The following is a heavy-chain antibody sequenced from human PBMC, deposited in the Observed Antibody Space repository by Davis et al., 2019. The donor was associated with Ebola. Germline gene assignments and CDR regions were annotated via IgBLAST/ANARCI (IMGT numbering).Heavy chain of an antibody. J-gene: IGHJ4*02. V-gene: IGHV3-73*01. Sequence: GGSLRLSCAASGFTFSGSAMHWVRQASGKGLEWVGRIRSKANSYATAYAASVKGRFTISRDNSKNTLYLQMNSLRAEDTAVYYCAKDPWRELLAYEYYFDYWGQGTLVTVSS. D-gene: IGHD1-26*01. CDR3: AKDPWRELLAYEYYFDY. CDR2: IRSKANSYAT. CDR1: GFTFSGSA.